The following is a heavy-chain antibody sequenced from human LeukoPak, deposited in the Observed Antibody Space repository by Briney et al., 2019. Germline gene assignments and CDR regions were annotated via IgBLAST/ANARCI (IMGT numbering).Heavy chain of an antibody. CDR1: GYTFTSYG. Sequence: ASVKVSCKASGYTFTSYGITWVRQAPGQGLEWMGWISAYNGNTNYAQKLQGRVTMTTDTSTSTAYMELRSLRSDDTAVYYCARAPKGSSSWYVGYWGQGTLVTVSS. V-gene: IGHV1-18*01. J-gene: IGHJ4*02. CDR3: ARAPKGSSSWYVGY. D-gene: IGHD6-13*01. CDR2: ISAYNGNT.